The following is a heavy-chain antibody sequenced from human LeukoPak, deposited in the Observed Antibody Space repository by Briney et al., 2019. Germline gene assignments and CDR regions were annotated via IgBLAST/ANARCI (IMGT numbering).Heavy chain of an antibody. Sequence: SETLSLTCTVSGGSISSSSYYWGWIRQPPGKGLEWIGSIYYSGSTYYNPSLKSRVTISVDTTKNQFSLKLSSVTAADTAVYYCARHIGGWLYYFDYWGQGTLVTVSS. D-gene: IGHD6-19*01. V-gene: IGHV4-39*01. J-gene: IGHJ4*02. CDR2: IYYSGST. CDR3: ARHIGGWLYYFDY. CDR1: GGSISSSSYY.